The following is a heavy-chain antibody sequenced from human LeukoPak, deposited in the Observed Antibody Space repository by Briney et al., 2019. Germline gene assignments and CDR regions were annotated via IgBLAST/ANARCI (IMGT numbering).Heavy chain of an antibody. CDR3: ARGAYSSGWAYFDH. V-gene: IGHV3-30-3*01. CDR2: ISYDGGNK. Sequence: GRSLRLSCAASRFTFSSYAMHWVRQAPGKGLEWVAVISYDGGNKYYADSVKGRFTISRDNSKNTLYLQMNSLRAEDTAVYYCARGAYSSGWAYFDHWGQGTLVTVSS. CDR1: RFTFSSYA. J-gene: IGHJ4*02. D-gene: IGHD6-19*01.